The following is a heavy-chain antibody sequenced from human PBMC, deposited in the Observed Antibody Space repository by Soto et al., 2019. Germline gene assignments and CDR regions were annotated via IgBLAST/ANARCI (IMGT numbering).Heavy chain of an antibody. Sequence: SETLSLTCSVSGDSISTVDYFWAWIRQPPGQALEYIGYIYKSATTYYNPSFESRVAISLDTSKSQFSLNVTSVTAADTAVYFCARGRYCLTGRCFPNWFDSWGQGTLVTVS. D-gene: IGHD2-15*01. CDR2: IYKSATT. J-gene: IGHJ5*01. V-gene: IGHV4-30-4*08. CDR1: GDSISTVDYF. CDR3: ARGRYCLTGRCFPNWFDS.